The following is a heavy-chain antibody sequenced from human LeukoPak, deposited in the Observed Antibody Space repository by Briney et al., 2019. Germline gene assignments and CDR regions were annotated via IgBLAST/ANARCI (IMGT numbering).Heavy chain of an antibody. J-gene: IGHJ5*02. CDR1: GGSISSYY. D-gene: IGHD2-2*01. CDR3: ARTTEDCSSTSCYQYWFDP. Sequence: MSSETLSLTCTVSGGSISSYYWSWIRQPPGKGLEWIGYIYYSGSTSYNPSLKSRVTISVDTSKNQISLKGRSVTAADTSVYYWARTTEDCSSTSCYQYWFDPWGQGTLVAVSS. CDR2: IYYSGST. V-gene: IGHV4-59*01.